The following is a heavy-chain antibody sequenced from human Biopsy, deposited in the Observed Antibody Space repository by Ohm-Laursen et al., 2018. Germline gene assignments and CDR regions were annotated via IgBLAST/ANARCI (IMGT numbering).Heavy chain of an antibody. J-gene: IGHJ4*02. CDR3: GNEVHGRDY. CDR1: GESFSDYQ. D-gene: IGHD2-15*01. V-gene: IGHV4-34*01. CDR2: IKQAGTT. Sequence: SDTLSLTCAVFGESFSDYQWSWIRQPPGKGLEWIGQIKQAGTTNYNPSLKSRVSISADASKYEFSLRLTSVTAADTAVYLCGNEVHGRDYWGLGAQVTVSS.